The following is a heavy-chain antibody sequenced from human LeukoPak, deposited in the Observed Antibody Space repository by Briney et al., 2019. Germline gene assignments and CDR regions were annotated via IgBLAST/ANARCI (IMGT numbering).Heavy chain of an antibody. Sequence: SETLSLTCTVSGGSISSSSYYWGWIRQPPGKGLEWIGSIYYSGSTYYNPSLKSRVTISVDTSKNQFSLKLSSVTAADTAVYYCARAGYSSSWYPSWFDPWGQGTLVTVSS. CDR1: GGSISSSSYY. CDR3: ARAGYSSSWYPSWFDP. V-gene: IGHV4-39*07. J-gene: IGHJ5*02. D-gene: IGHD6-13*01. CDR2: IYYSGST.